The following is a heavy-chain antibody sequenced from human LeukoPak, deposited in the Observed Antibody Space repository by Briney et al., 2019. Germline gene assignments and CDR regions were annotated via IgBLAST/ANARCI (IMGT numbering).Heavy chain of an antibody. CDR1: GGSISSSNW. J-gene: IGHJ6*02. V-gene: IGHV4-4*02. CDR2: IYHSGST. CDR3: ARDRLGYCSNGVCYDYYYYGMDV. D-gene: IGHD2-8*01. Sequence: SETLSLTCAVSGGSISSSNWWSWVRQPPGKGLEWVGEIYHSGSTNYNPSLKSRVTISVDKSKNQFSLKLSSVTAADTAVYYCARDRLGYCSNGVCYDYYYYGMDVWGQGTTVTVSS.